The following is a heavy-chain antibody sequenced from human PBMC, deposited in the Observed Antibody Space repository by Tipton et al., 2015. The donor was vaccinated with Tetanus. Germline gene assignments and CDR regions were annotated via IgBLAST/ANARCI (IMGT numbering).Heavy chain of an antibody. V-gene: IGHV3-30*03. J-gene: IGHJ4*02. D-gene: IGHD1-26*01. CDR2: ISHDGSNK. Sequence: RSLRISCAASGFTFSTYGVYWVRQAPGKGLEWVALISHDGSNKYYTDSVEGRVTISRDNSKNTLLLQMNSLRAEDTAVYYCARDVEEVGASKFFAYWGQGTLVTVSS. CDR1: GFTFSTYG. CDR3: ARDVEEVGASKFFAY.